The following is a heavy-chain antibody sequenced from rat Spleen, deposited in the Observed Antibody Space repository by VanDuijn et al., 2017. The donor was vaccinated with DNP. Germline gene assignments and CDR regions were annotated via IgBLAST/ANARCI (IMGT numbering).Heavy chain of an antibody. CDR2: ISYSGST. D-gene: IGHD1-7*01. CDR3: ARWTRYFDY. J-gene: IGHJ2*01. CDR1: GYSITSNY. V-gene: IGHV3-1*01. Sequence: EVQLQESGSGLVKPSQSLSLTCSVTGYSITSNYWGWIRKFPGNKMEYIGHISYSGSTNYNPSHKSRLSITRDTSKNHFLLHLNSVTTEDTATYYCARWTRYFDYWGQGIMVTVSS.